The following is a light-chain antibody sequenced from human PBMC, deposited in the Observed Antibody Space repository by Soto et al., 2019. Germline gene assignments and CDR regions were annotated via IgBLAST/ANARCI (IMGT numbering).Light chain of an antibody. J-gene: IGKJ1*01. V-gene: IGKV3-20*01. CDR2: GAS. Sequence: GVTQSPGTVSLSPGERATLSCRASQSVSSSYLAWYQQKPGQAPRLLIYGASSRATGIPARFSGSGSGTDFTLTISRPEPEDFAVYYCQQYGSSPCTFGQGTKVDIK. CDR3: QQYGSSPCT. CDR1: QSVSSSY.